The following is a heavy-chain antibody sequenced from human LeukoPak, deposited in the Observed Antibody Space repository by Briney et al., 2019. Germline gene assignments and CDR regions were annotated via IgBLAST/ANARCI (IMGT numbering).Heavy chain of an antibody. CDR3: ATISAQTFDI. V-gene: IGHV3-7*01. CDR2: IKPDGIDK. D-gene: IGHD5-24*01. J-gene: IGHJ3*02. CDR1: EFTFSSYS. Sequence: GGSLRLSCAASEFTFSSYSMNWVRQAPGKGLEWVANIKPDGIDKYYLDSARGRFTVSRDNAQNSAFLQMNSLRVEDTAIYYCATISAQTFDIWGQGTLVSVSS.